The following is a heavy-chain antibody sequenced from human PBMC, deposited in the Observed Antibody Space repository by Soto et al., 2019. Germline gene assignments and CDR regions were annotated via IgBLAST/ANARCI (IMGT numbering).Heavy chain of an antibody. D-gene: IGHD6-19*01. CDR3: ARVSEQWLLLFDY. J-gene: IGHJ4*02. CDR2: IYYSGST. V-gene: IGHV4-59*01. Sequence: QVQLQESGPGLVKPSETLSLTCTVSGGSISSYYWSWIRQPPGKGLEWIGYIYYSGSTNYNSSLKSRVTISVDTSKNQFSLKLSSVTAADTAVYYCARVSEQWLLLFDYWGQGTLVTVSS. CDR1: GGSISSYY.